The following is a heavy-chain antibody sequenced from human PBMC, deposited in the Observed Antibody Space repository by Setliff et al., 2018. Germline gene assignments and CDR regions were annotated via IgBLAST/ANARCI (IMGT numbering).Heavy chain of an antibody. CDR2: IYTSWST. V-gene: IGHV4-61*09. CDR3: ARLPGYCNGGNCYGYYTFDI. D-gene: IGHD2-15*01. Sequence: SETLSLTCTVSGGSVGSDFSYWTWIRQPAGKELEWIGQIYTSWSTNYNPSLQSRVTISLDASKNQFYLRLASVTAADTAVYYCARLPGYCNGGNCYGYYTFDIWGQGTMVTVS. CDR1: GGSVGSDFSY. J-gene: IGHJ3*02.